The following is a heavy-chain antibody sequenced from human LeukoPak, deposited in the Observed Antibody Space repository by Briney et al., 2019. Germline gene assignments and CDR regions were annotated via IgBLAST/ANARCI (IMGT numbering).Heavy chain of an antibody. Sequence: SQTLSLTCTVSGGSISSGSYYWSWIRQPAGKGLEWIGRIYTSGSTNYNPSLKSRVTISVDTSKNQFSLKLSSVTAADTAVYYCARVGLLWFGESSFFQHWGQGTLVTVSS. CDR2: IYTSGST. CDR1: GGSISSGSYY. V-gene: IGHV4-61*02. J-gene: IGHJ1*01. D-gene: IGHD3-10*01. CDR3: ARVGLLWFGESSFFQH.